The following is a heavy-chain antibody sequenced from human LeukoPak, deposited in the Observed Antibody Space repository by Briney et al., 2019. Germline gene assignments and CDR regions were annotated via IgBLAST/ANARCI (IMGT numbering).Heavy chain of an antibody. CDR2: INPNSGGT. CDR1: GYTFTRYY. J-gene: IGHJ5*02. V-gene: IGHV1-2*02. D-gene: IGHD6-13*01. Sequence: ASVKVSCKASGYTFTRYYMHWVRQAPGQGLEWMGWINPNSGGTNYAQNSQGRVTMTRDTSISTAYMELSRLRSDDTAVYYCASGTYSPRNWFDPWGQGNLVTVSS. CDR3: ASGTYSPRNWFDP.